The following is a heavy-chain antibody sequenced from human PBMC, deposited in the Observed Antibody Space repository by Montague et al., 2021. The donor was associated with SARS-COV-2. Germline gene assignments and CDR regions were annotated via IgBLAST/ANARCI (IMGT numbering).Heavy chain of an antibody. V-gene: IGHV4-31*03. CDR2: IHYSGST. Sequence: TLFLTCTVSGGSIRSENYYWSWIRQHPGKGLEWIGYIHYSGSTDYNPSLNSRVSISVDTSKNQFSLKLRSVTAADTAVYFCARDGTAGDWFDPWGQGTLVTVSS. CDR3: ARDGTAGDWFDP. CDR1: GGSIRSENYY. D-gene: IGHD1-26*01. J-gene: IGHJ5*02.